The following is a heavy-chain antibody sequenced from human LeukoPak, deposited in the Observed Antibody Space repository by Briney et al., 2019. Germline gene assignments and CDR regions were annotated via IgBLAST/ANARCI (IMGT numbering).Heavy chain of an antibody. CDR1: GGSIINYY. J-gene: IGHJ4*02. CDR3: ARRKRGSGGPFDY. Sequence: PSETLSLTCTLSGGSIINYYWSWIRQPPGKGLEWVGYIYYSGATNYNHSLKSRVTISVDTSKKQFSLELSSVTAADTAIYFCARRKRGSGGPFDYWGQGTLVTVSS. D-gene: IGHD6-19*01. CDR2: IYYSGAT. V-gene: IGHV4-59*08.